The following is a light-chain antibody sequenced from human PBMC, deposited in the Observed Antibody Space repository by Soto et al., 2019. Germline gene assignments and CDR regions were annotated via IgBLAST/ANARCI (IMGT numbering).Light chain of an antibody. Sequence: EIVMTQSPATLSVSPGERATLSCRASQSAHNNLAWYQQKPGQAPRLLIYLTSTRATGVPARFSGSGSGTDFTPTISSLQSEDFAFYYCQQYQSWPLTFGGGTKVEIK. J-gene: IGKJ4*01. CDR1: QSAHNN. V-gene: IGKV3-15*01. CDR3: QQYQSWPLT. CDR2: LTS.